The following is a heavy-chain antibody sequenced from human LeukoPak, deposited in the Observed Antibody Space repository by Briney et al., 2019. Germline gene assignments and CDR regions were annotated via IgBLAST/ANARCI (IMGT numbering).Heavy chain of an antibody. D-gene: IGHD3-22*01. Sequence: PGGSLRLSCAASGFTFSSYGMHWVRQAPGKGLEWVAFIRYDGSNKYYADSVKGRFTISRDNSKNTLYLQMNSLRAEDTAIYYCARDNSVDDNAWWFDPWGQGTLVTVSS. V-gene: IGHV3-30*02. CDR2: IRYDGSNK. CDR1: GFTFSSYG. J-gene: IGHJ5*02. CDR3: ARDNSVDDNAWWFDP.